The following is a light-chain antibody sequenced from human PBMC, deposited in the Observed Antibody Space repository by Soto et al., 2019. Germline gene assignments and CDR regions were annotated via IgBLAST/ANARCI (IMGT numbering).Light chain of an antibody. V-gene: IGKV1-27*01. Sequence: DIQMTQSPPSLSASVGDRVTITCRASQGIGNSLAWYQQKPGTVPKLLIYSASTLQSGVPSRFSGSGSGTDFTLTISKLEPEDFAVYYCQQYGNSPYAFGQGTELEI. J-gene: IGKJ2*01. CDR3: QQYGNSPYA. CDR1: QGIGNS. CDR2: SAS.